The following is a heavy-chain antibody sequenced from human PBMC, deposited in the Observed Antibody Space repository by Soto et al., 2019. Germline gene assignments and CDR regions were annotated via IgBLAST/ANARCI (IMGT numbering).Heavy chain of an antibody. Sequence: GASVKVSCKASGYTFPSYYMHWLRQAPGQGLEWMGWISAYNGNTNYAQKLQGRVTMTTDTSTSTAYMELRSLRSDDTAMYYCVRDSPIGSVFSGHDDIDSWGQGTLVTVSS. CDR1: GYTFPSYY. J-gene: IGHJ4*02. D-gene: IGHD5-12*01. V-gene: IGHV1-18*04. CDR3: VRDSPIGSVFSGHDDIDS. CDR2: ISAYNGNT.